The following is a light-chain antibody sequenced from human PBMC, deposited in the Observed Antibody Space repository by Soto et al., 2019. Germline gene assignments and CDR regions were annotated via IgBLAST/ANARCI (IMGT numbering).Light chain of an antibody. CDR1: GFNIGNNY. J-gene: IGLJ2*01. V-gene: IGLV1-51*01. Sequence: QSVLTQPPSVSAAPGQKVTISCSGSGFNIGNNYVSWYQQLPGTAPKLLIYYDNKRPSGITDRFSGSKSGTSATLGITGLQNGDEANYYSGTLYSSLSAGGVFGGGTKLTLL. CDR3: GTLYSSLSAGGV. CDR2: YDN.